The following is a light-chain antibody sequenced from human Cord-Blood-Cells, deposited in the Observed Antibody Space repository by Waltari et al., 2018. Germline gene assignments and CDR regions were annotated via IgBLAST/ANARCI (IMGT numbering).Light chain of an antibody. CDR1: HLGDKY. CDR2: QDN. J-gene: IGLJ3*02. Sequence: SYELTQPPSVSVSPGQTASITCPGDHLGDKYACWYQQKPGQAPVLVIYQDNKRPSGIPERFSGSNAGNTATLTISGTQAMDEADYYRQAWDSSTAVFGGGTKLTVL. V-gene: IGLV3-1*01. CDR3: QAWDSSTAV.